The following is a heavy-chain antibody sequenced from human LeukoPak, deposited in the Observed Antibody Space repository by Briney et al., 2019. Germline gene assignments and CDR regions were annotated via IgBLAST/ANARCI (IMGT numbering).Heavy chain of an antibody. V-gene: IGHV3-23*01. D-gene: IGHD2-15*01. Sequence: GGSLRLSCAASGFTFSSYAISWVRQAPGKGLEWVSAISGSGGSTYYADSVKGRFTISRDNSKNTLYLQMNSLRAEDTAVYYCAKDSPEYCSGGSCYGGGYWGQGTLVTVSS. CDR2: ISGSGGST. J-gene: IGHJ4*02. CDR3: AKDSPEYCSGGSCYGGGY. CDR1: GFTFSSYA.